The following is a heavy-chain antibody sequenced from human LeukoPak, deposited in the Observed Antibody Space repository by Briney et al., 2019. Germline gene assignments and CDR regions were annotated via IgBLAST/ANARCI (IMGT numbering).Heavy chain of an antibody. Sequence: GESLKISCQASGYTFTTYWIGWVRQMPGKGLECMGIIYPDDSDATYSPSFQGQVTISADKSFSTAYLQWSSLKASDTAIYYCARLGGDTYYFGSASYPNWYFDLWGRGTLVTVSS. D-gene: IGHD3-10*01. CDR2: IYPDDSDA. V-gene: IGHV5-51*01. J-gene: IGHJ2*01. CDR3: ARLGGDTYYFGSASYPNWYFDL. CDR1: GYTFTTYW.